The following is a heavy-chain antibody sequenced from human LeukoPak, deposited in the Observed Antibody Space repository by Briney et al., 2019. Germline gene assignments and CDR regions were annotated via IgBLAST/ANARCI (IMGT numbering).Heavy chain of an antibody. CDR2: IWYDGTNA. CDR1: GFTFSNYG. V-gene: IGHV3-33*06. Sequence: QPGRSLRLSCAAPGFTFSNYGIHWVRQAPGKGLEWVAVIWYDGTNAYYADSVKGRFTISRDNSKNTLYLQMNSLRAEDTAVYYCVKSGAARLLYKVDWFDPWGQGTLVIVSS. D-gene: IGHD6-6*01. J-gene: IGHJ5*02. CDR3: VKSGAARLLYKVDWFDP.